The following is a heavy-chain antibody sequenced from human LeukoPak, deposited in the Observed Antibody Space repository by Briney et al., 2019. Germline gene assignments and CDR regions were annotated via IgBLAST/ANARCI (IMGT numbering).Heavy chain of an antibody. D-gene: IGHD6-13*01. CDR1: GGSISGYY. Sequence: PSETLSLTCTVSGGSISGYYWSWIRQPPGKGLEWIGYIYYSGSTNYNPSLKSRVTISVDTSKNQFSLKLSSVTAADTAVYYCARSSSWTIYYYYYYMDVWGKGTTVTVSS. J-gene: IGHJ6*03. CDR2: IYYSGST. V-gene: IGHV4-59*01. CDR3: ARSSSWTIYYYYYYMDV.